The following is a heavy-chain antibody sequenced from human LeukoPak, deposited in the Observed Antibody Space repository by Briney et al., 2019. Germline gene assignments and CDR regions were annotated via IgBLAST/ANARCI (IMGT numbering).Heavy chain of an antibody. Sequence: ASVKVSCKASGDTFINYGISWVRQAPGQGLEWMGIINPSGGSSSYAQKFQGRVTMTRDTSTNTVYMELSSLRSEDTAVYYCARDGSSRIAATSWGQGTLVTVSS. CDR1: GDTFINYG. CDR2: INPSGGSS. D-gene: IGHD6-13*01. J-gene: IGHJ4*02. V-gene: IGHV1-46*01. CDR3: ARDGSSRIAATS.